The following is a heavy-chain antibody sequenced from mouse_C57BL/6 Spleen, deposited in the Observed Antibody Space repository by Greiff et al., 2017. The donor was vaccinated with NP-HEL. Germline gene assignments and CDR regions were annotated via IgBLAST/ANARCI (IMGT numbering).Heavy chain of an antibody. D-gene: IGHD2-3*01. CDR2: ISSGSSTI. V-gene: IGHV5-17*01. CDR3: AKNFDGPFAY. J-gene: IGHJ3*01. Sequence: EVQLVESGGGLVKPGGSLKLSCAASGFTFSDYGMHWVRQAPEKGLEWVAYISSGSSTIYYADTVKGRFTISRDNAKNTLFLQMTSLRSEDTAMYYCAKNFDGPFAYWGQGTLVTVSA. CDR1: GFTFSDYG.